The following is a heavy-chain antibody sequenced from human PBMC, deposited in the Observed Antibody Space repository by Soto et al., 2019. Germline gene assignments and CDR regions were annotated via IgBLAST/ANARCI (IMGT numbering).Heavy chain of an antibody. J-gene: IGHJ6*02. D-gene: IGHD3-10*01. CDR2: IYWDDDE. CDR1: GFSLNTGGVG. CDR3: VRNWRYYGGDYYYGMDA. V-gene: IGHV2-5*02. Sequence: ITLKESGPTLVKPTQTLTLTCTFSGFSLNTGGVGVGWVRQPRGKAMEWLALIYWDDDERYRPSLRSRLNITKDTLNTQVVLTMTTMDPEATATYYCVRNWRYYGGDYYYGMDAWGQGTTVTVSS.